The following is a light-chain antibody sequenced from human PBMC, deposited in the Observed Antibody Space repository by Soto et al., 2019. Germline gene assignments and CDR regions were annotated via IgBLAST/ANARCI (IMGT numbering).Light chain of an antibody. CDR1: QSVSGW. CDR3: QHYNSYSEA. CDR2: KAA. V-gene: IGKV1-5*03. Sequence: DIQMTQSPSTLSASVGDTVTVTCRASQSVSGWLAWYQQKPGEAPKLLMYKAATLKSGVPSRFSGSGSGTEFSLTTSSLQPDDFATYYCQHYNSYSEAFGQGTKVDIK. J-gene: IGKJ1*01.